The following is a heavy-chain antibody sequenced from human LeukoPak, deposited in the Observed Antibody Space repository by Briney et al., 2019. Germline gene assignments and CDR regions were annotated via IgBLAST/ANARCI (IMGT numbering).Heavy chain of an antibody. Sequence: ASVKVSCKASGYTFTSYGISWVRQAPGQGLEWMGWISAYNGNRNYAQKLQGRVTMTTDTSTSTAYMELRSLRSDDTAVYYCAREPWYYDILTGSTGVWYFDYWGQGTLVTVSS. CDR2: ISAYNGNR. J-gene: IGHJ4*02. CDR1: GYTFTSYG. CDR3: AREPWYYDILTGSTGVWYFDY. D-gene: IGHD3-9*01. V-gene: IGHV1-18*01.